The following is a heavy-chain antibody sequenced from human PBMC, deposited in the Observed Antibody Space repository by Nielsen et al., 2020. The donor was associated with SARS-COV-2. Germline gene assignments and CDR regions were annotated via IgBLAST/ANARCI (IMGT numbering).Heavy chain of an antibody. CDR3: ARAPVYSSTAPDF. V-gene: IGHV4-30-4*01. CDR2: ICCSWRT. Sequence: SETLSLTCTVSDDSITSGDYFWSWIRQPPGKGLEWIGYICCSWRTTYNPSLKSRVTISVDTSKNQVSLRLASATAADTAIYYCARAPVYSSTAPDFWGQGTLVTVSS. D-gene: IGHD4-11*01. CDR1: DDSITSGDYF. J-gene: IGHJ4*02.